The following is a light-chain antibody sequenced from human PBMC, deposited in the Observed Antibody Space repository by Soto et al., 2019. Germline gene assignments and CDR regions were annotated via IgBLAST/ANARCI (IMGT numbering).Light chain of an antibody. CDR1: QSVSSSY. V-gene: IGKV3-20*01. J-gene: IGKJ1*01. CDR3: QQYVLSRRT. CDR2: GAS. Sequence: EFVLTQSPGTLSLSPGERATLSCRASQSVSSSYLAWYQQKPGQAPRLLIYGASSRATGIPDRFSGSGSGTDFALTISRLEPEDFAVYYCQQYVLSRRTFGQGTKLELK.